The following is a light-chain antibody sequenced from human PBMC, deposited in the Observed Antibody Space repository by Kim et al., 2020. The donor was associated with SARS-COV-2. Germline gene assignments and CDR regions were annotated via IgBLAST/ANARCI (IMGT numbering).Light chain of an antibody. J-gene: IGLJ3*02. V-gene: IGLV4-69*01. Sequence: ASVQLTCILSSGHSSCAIAWHQQQPGKGPRFLMKVNRDGSHIKGDGIPDRFSGSTSGAERYLTISSLQPEDEADYYCQTWDTGIRVFGGGTKVTVL. CDR2: VNRDGSH. CDR3: QTWDTGIRV. CDR1: SGHSSCA.